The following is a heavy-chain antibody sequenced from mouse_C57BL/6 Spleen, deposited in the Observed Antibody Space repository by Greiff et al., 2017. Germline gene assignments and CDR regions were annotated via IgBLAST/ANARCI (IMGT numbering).Heavy chain of an antibody. CDR2: IHPNSGST. J-gene: IGHJ3*01. D-gene: IGHD2-4*01. Sequence: QVQLQQPGAELVKPGASVKLSCKASGYTFTSYWMHWVKQRPGQGLEWIGMIHPNSGSTNYNEKFKSKATLTVDKSSSTAYMQLSSLTSEDSAVYYCARGGGDYDGNDYWGQGTLVTVSA. V-gene: IGHV1-64*01. CDR3: ARGGGDYDGNDY. CDR1: GYTFTSYW.